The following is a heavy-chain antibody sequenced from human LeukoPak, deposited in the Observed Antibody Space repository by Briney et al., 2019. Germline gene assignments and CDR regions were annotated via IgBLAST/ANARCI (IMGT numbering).Heavy chain of an antibody. V-gene: IGHV3-11*01. Sequence: PGGSLRLSCAASGFTFSDNYMSWIRQAPGKGLEWVSFISFSGSSMYYADSVKGRFTISRDNAKNSLYLQVNSLRAEDTAVYYCASGGSYFGYWGQGTLVTVSS. CDR3: ASGGSYFGY. CDR1: GFTFSDNY. D-gene: IGHD1-26*01. J-gene: IGHJ4*02. CDR2: ISFSGSSM.